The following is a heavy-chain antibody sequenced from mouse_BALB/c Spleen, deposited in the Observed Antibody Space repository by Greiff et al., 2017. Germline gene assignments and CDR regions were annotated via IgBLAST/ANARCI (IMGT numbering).Heavy chain of an antibody. Sequence: EVQLQESGAELVKPGASVKLSCTASGFNIKDTYMHWVKQRPEQGLEWIGRIDPANGNTKYDPKFQGKATITGDTSSNTAYLQLSSLTSEDTAVYYCARVTDYAMDYWGQGTSVTVSS. CDR1: GFNIKDTY. CDR3: ARVTDYAMDY. J-gene: IGHJ4*01. D-gene: IGHD2-13*01. V-gene: IGHV14-3*02. CDR2: IDPANGNT.